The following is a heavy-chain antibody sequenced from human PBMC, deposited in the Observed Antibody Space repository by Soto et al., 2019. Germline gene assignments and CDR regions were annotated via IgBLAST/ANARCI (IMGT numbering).Heavy chain of an antibody. CDR2: ISYTGDT. D-gene: IGHD1-26*01. CDR3: ARIVVGATVDL. CDR1: GDSVSSDRYF. J-gene: IGHJ5*02. Sequence: QVQLRESGPGLLKASETLSLTCSVSGDSVSSDRYFWTWIRQPPGKGLEWIAYISYTGDTNYNPSLKSRVTISVDTSRNQFSLTLTSVTAADTAVYFCARIVVGATVDLWGQGSLVTVSS. V-gene: IGHV4-61*01.